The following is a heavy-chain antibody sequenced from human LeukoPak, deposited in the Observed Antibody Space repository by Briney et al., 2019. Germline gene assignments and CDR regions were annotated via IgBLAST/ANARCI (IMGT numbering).Heavy chain of an antibody. Sequence: GGSLRLSCAASGFTFSSYAMHWVRQAPGKGLEWVAVTSNDGSNKYYADSVKGRFTISRDNSKNTLYVQMNSLRAEDTAVYYCARASAVAGTRHYWGQGTLVTVSS. CDR1: GFTFSSYA. CDR2: TSNDGSNK. V-gene: IGHV3-30-3*01. D-gene: IGHD6-19*01. CDR3: ARASAVAGTRHY. J-gene: IGHJ4*02.